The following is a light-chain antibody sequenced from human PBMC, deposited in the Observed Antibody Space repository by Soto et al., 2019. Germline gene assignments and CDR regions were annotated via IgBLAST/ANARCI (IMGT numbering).Light chain of an antibody. CDR3: HQYGLSPPYT. CDR2: GAS. Sequence: EIVLTQSPGTLSLSPGARATLSCRASQSVDRNYLAWYQHKPGQAPRLLIYGASTRATGIPDRFSGSGSGTYFTLTISRLEPEDFAVYYCHQYGLSPPYTFGPGTKVDIK. CDR1: QSVDRNY. J-gene: IGKJ3*01. V-gene: IGKV3-20*01.